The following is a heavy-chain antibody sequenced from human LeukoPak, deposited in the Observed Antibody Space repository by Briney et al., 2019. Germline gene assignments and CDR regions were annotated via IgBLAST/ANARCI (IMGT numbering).Heavy chain of an antibody. V-gene: IGHV3-15*01. CDR1: GFTFSNAW. Sequence: GGSLRLSCAGSGFTFSNAWMNWVRQAPGKGQGWVGRIKSKPDGETTDYAAPVKGRFTISRDDSKNMVYVQMNSLKTEDTAVYYCATGRDFDLWGRGTLVTVSS. J-gene: IGHJ2*01. CDR3: ATGRDFDL. CDR2: IKSKPDGETT.